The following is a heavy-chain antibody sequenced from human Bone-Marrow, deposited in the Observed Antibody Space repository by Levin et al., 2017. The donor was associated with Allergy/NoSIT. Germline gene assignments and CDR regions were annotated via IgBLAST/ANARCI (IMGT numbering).Heavy chain of an antibody. CDR2: IYSSGST. J-gene: IGHJ4*02. CDR3: ATLPQWEPLDY. V-gene: IGHV3-66*01. CDR1: GVTVSSYY. Sequence: PGGSLRLSCAASGVTVSSYYMNWVRQAPGKGLEWVSVIYSSGSTFYADSVKGRFTISRDSSKNTLYLQMNSLRADDTAVYYCATLPQWEPLDYWGQGTLVTVSS. D-gene: IGHD1-26*01.